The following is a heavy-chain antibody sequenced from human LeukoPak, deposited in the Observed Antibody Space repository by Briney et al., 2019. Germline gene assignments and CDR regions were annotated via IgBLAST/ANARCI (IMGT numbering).Heavy chain of an antibody. V-gene: IGHV3-23*01. CDR3: AKDGGYSANIYYMDV. J-gene: IGHJ6*03. CDR1: GFTFSSYA. Sequence: PGGSLRLSCAASGFTFSSYAMSWVRPAPGKGLEWVSGISAGGGSRYYADFVEGRFTISRDNSKNTLYLEVNSLRAEDTAVYNCAKDGGYSANIYYMDVWGKGTTVTVSS. D-gene: IGHD5-12*01. CDR2: ISAGGGSR.